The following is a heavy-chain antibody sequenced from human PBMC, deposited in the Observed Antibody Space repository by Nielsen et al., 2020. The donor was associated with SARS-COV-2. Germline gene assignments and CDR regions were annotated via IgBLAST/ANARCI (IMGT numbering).Heavy chain of an antibody. CDR3: TRDYGGSCDY. V-gene: IGHV3-49*04. CDR2: IRSKAQGGTT. CDR1: GFTFGDYA. D-gene: IGHD4-17*01. Sequence: GESLKISCTGSGFTFGDYAMTWVRQAPGKGLEWVGFIRSKAQGGTTEFAASVKGRFTLSRDDSKNIAYLQMNSLKTEDTAVYYCTRDYGGSCDYWGQGTLVTVSP. J-gene: IGHJ4*02.